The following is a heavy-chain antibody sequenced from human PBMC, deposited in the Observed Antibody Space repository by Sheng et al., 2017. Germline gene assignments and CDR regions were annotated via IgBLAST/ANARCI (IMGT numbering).Heavy chain of an antibody. D-gene: IGHD1-20*01. V-gene: IGHV1-69*05. CDR1: GGTFRNYA. J-gene: IGHJ4*02. CDR3: ARGPYNSVSSYFDF. CDR2: IITIFATA. Sequence: QVDLVQSGAGMKKPGSSVKVSCKASGGTFRNYAINWVRQAPGQRLEWMGGIITIFATANYTQKFQGRLTITTDESASTAYMELSSLRSEDTAVYYCARGPYNSVSSYFDFWGQGTLVTV.